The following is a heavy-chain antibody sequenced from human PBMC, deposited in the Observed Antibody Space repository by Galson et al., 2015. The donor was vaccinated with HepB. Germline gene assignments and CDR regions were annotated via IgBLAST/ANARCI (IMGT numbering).Heavy chain of an antibody. CDR3: ARSRSYYFDSGGSYRRSRYADK. CDR2: IYHSGTN. Sequence: ETLSLTCAVNGGSFNDYYWTWIRPPPGKGLEWIGEIYHSGTNNFHPTLKSRVTMSVDTSRKQISLRLTSVTAADTAVYYCARSRSYYFDSGGSYRRSRYADKWGQGTLVTVSS. J-gene: IGHJ4*02. CDR1: GGSFNDYY. V-gene: IGHV4-34*01. D-gene: IGHD3-22*01.